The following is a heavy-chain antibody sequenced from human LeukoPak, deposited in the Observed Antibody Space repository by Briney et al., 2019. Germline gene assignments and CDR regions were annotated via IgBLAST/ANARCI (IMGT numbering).Heavy chain of an antibody. V-gene: IGHV1-69*06. J-gene: IGHJ4*02. CDR1: GGTFSSYA. Sequence: ASVKVSCKASGGTFSSYAISWVRQSPGQGLEWMGGIIPIFGTANFAQKFQGRVTITADKSTSTAYMELSSLRSEDTAVYYCGGGYNWNYGVDYWGQGTLVTVSS. CDR3: GGGYNWNYGVDY. CDR2: IIPIFGTA. D-gene: IGHD1-7*01.